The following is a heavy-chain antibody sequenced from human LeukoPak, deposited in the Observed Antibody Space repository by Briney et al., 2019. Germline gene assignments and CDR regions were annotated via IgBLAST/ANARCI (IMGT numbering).Heavy chain of an antibody. J-gene: IGHJ3*02. V-gene: IGHV4-59*08. CDR1: GGSISSYY. D-gene: IGHD3-10*01. CDR2: IYYSGST. Sequence: SETPSLTCTVSGGSISSYYWSWIRQPPGKGLEWIGYIYYSGSTNYNPSLKSRVTISVDTSKNQFSLKLSSVTAADTAVYYCARHMVRGNHAFDIWGQGTMVTVSS. CDR3: ARHMVRGNHAFDI.